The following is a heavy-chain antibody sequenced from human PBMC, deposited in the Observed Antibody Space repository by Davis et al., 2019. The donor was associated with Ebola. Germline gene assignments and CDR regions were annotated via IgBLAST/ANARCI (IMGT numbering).Heavy chain of an antibody. CDR2: IYYSGST. J-gene: IGHJ6*02. CDR1: GGSISSYY. V-gene: IGHV4-59*12. Sequence: PSETLSLTCTVSGGSISSYYWSWIRQPPGKGLEWIGYIYYSGSTNYNPSLKSRVTISVDTSKNQFSLKLSSVTAADTAVYYCARAQKHYYYGMDVWGQGTTVTVS. CDR3: ARAQKHYYYGMDV.